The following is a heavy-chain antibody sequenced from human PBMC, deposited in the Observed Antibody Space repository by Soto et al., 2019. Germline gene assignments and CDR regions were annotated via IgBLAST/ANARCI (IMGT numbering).Heavy chain of an antibody. V-gene: IGHV5-51*01. D-gene: IGHD6-13*01. CDR1: GYSLTSYW. Sequence: PXESLKISFKGSGYSLTSYWIGWVRQIPGKGLERMGIIYPGDSDTRYSPSFQGQVTISADKSISTAYLQWSSLKASDTAMYYCARHGYSSSWYFAGNWFDPWGQGTLVTVSS. CDR3: ARHGYSSSWYFAGNWFDP. CDR2: IYPGDSDT. J-gene: IGHJ5*02.